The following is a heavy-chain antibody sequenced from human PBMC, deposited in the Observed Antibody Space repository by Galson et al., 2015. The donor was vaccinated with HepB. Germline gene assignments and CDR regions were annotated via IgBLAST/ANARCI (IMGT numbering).Heavy chain of an antibody. Sequence: SLRLSCAASGFSFSDAWMTWVRQAPGKGLEWVGRIKSKTDDGTTDYAAPVKGRFTISRDDSRNTLFLQMNSLKSDDTAVYYCTTDPGYSHGHFDYWGQGTLVIVSS. CDR1: GFSFSDAW. CDR2: IKSKTDDGTT. CDR3: TTDPGYSHGHFDY. J-gene: IGHJ4*02. D-gene: IGHD4-11*01. V-gene: IGHV3-15*01.